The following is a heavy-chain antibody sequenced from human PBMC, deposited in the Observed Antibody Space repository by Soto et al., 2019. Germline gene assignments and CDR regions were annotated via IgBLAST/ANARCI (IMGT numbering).Heavy chain of an antibody. CDR2: ISGSGGGT. Sequence: LRLSCAAPGFTFSSYAMSWVRQAPGKGLEWVSSISGSGGGTYYADSVKGRFTISRDNSKNTLYLQMSSLRAEDTAVYYCAKSRGSGSYFNPFDAFDFWGQGTMVTVSS. J-gene: IGHJ3*01. D-gene: IGHD3-10*01. V-gene: IGHV3-23*01. CDR3: AKSRGSGSYFNPFDAFDF. CDR1: GFTFSSYA.